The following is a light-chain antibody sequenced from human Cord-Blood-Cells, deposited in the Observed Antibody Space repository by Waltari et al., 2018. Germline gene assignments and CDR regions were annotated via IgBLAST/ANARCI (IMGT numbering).Light chain of an antibody. CDR1: SSNTGAGSD. J-gene: IGLJ1*01. Sequence: QSVLTRPPSVSGAPGQRVPIPCPGSSSNTGAGSDVHWYQQLPGTAPKLLIYGTSNRPSGVPDRFSGSKSGTSASLAITGLQAEDEADYYCQSYDSSLSGSYVFGTGTKVTVL. V-gene: IGLV1-40*01. CDR2: GTS. CDR3: QSYDSSLSGSYV.